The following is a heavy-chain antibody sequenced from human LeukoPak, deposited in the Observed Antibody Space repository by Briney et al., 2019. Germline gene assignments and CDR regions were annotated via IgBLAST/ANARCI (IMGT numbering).Heavy chain of an antibody. CDR3: AGTHGQWELLQSNFDY. D-gene: IGHD1-26*01. V-gene: IGHV4-39*01. CDR2: IYYSGST. CDR1: GGSISSSSYY. J-gene: IGHJ4*02. Sequence: SETLSLTCTVSGGSISSSSYYWGWIRQPPGKGLEWIGSIYYSGSTYYNPSLKSRVTMSVDTSKNQFSLKLSSVTAADTAVYYCAGTHGQWELLQSNFDYWGQGTLVTVSS.